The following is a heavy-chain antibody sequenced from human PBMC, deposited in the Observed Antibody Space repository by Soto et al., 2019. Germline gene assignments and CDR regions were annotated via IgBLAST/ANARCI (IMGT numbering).Heavy chain of an antibody. CDR2: IDPSDSYT. CDR3: ASSFEGVVVTDYYDY. CDR1: GYSFTSYG. J-gene: IGHJ4*02. Sequence: GESLKISCKGSGYSFTSYGISWVRQMPGKGLEWMGRIDPSDSYTNYSPSFQGHVTISADKSISTAYLQWSSLKASDTAMYYCASSFEGVVVTDYYDYWGQGTLVTVSS. V-gene: IGHV5-10-1*01. D-gene: IGHD2-21*02.